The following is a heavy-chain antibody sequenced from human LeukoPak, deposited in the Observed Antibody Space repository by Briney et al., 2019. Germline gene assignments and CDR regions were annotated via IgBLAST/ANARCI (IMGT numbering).Heavy chain of an antibody. CDR2: IIPIFGTA. J-gene: IGHJ4*02. D-gene: IGHD3-22*01. CDR3: AGQPYYYDSSGYYPKSEKYYFDY. V-gene: IGHV1-69*05. CDR1: GGTFSSYA. Sequence: SVKVSCKASGGTFSSYAISWVRQAPGQGLEWMGRIIPIFGTANYAQKFQGRVTVTTDESTSTAYMELSSLRSEDTAVYYCAGQPYYYDSSGYYPKSEKYYFDYWGQETLVTASS.